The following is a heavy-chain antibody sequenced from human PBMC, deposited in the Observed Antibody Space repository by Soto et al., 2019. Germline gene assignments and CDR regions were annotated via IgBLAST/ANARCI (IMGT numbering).Heavy chain of an antibody. Sequence: PGGSLRLSCAASGFTFSSYSMNWVRQAPGKGLEWASYISSSSSTIYYADSVKGRFTISRDNAKNSLYLQMNSLRDEDTAVYYCARDLGCSSTSCYSDQRYGMDVWGQGTTVTVSS. D-gene: IGHD2-2*01. CDR1: GFTFSSYS. CDR3: ARDLGCSSTSCYSDQRYGMDV. J-gene: IGHJ6*02. V-gene: IGHV3-48*02. CDR2: ISSSSSTI.